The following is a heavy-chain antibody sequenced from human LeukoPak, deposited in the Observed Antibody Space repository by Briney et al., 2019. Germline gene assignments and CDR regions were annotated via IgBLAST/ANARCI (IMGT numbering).Heavy chain of an antibody. Sequence: SETLSLTCSVSGGSISSGSHYWGWIRQPPGKGLEWIGSIYHSGGTYYNPSLKSRVTISVDTSKNHFSLKLSSVTAADTAVYYCARDADYFDPWGQGTLVIVSS. CDR3: ARDADYFDP. J-gene: IGHJ5*02. CDR2: IYHSGGT. V-gene: IGHV4-39*02. CDR1: GGSISSGSHY. D-gene: IGHD4-11*01.